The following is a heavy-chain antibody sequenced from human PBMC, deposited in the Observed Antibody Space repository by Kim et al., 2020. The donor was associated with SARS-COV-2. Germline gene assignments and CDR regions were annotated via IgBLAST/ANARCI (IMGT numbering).Heavy chain of an antibody. CDR3: AKDLDDYGGHSYYFDY. CDR1: GFTFDDYA. V-gene: IGHV3-9*01. Sequence: GGSLRLSCAASGFTFDDYAMHWVRQAPGKGLEWVSGISWNSGSIGYADSVKGRFTISRDNAKNSLYLQMNSLSAEDTALYYCAKDLDDYGGHSYYFDYWG. D-gene: IGHD4-17*01. CDR2: ISWNSGSI. J-gene: IGHJ4*01.